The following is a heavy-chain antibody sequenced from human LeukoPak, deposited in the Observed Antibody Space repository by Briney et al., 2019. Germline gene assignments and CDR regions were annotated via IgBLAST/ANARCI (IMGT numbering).Heavy chain of an antibody. Sequence: GESLKISCKGSGYSFTSYWIGWVRQMPGKGLELMGIIFADDSDTRYSPSFQGQVTISADKSSSTAYLQWSSLKASDTAIYYCARQPYCSGGSCYNGDYYFDYWGQGTLVTVSS. CDR1: GYSFTSYW. J-gene: IGHJ4*02. V-gene: IGHV5-51*01. CDR2: IFADDSDT. D-gene: IGHD2-15*01. CDR3: ARQPYCSGGSCYNGDYYFDY.